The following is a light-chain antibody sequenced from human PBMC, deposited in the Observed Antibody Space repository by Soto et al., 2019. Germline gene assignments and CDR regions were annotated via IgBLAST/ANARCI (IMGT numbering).Light chain of an antibody. V-gene: IGLV2-8*01. CDR3: SSYVGSNNYV. CDR2: EVT. CDR1: SSDVGGYNY. J-gene: IGLJ1*01. Sequence: HSALTQPPSASGSPGQSVTISCTGTSSDVGGYNYVSWYQQHPGKAPKLMIYEVTKRPSGVPDRFSGSKSGNTASLTVSGLQVEDEADYYCSSYVGSNNYVFGTGTKVTVL.